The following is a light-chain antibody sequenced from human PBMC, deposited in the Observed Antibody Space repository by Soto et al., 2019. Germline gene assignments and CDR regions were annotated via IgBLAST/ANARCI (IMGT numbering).Light chain of an antibody. CDR1: QSISGW. CDR2: KAS. Sequence: DIQMNQSPSTLSASVGDRFTITCRSSQSISGWLAWHQEKRGKASKLLIYKASSLESGVPSRFSGSGSGTEFTLTISSLQPDDFATYYCQHYNSYSEAFGQGTKVDIK. J-gene: IGKJ1*01. CDR3: QHYNSYSEA. V-gene: IGKV1-5*03.